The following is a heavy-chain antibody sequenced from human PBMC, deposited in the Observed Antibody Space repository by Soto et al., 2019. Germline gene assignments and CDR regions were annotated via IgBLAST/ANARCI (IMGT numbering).Heavy chain of an antibody. CDR3: ATGENGLRYFDWLGY. V-gene: IGHV1-69*06. CDR1: GGTFSSYA. D-gene: IGHD3-9*01. Sequence: ASVKVSCKASGGTFSSYAISWVRQAPGQGLEWMGGIIPIFGTANYAQKFQGRVTITADKSTSTAYMELSSLRSEDTAVYYWATGENGLRYFDWLGYWGQGTLVAVSS. J-gene: IGHJ4*02. CDR2: IIPIFGTA.